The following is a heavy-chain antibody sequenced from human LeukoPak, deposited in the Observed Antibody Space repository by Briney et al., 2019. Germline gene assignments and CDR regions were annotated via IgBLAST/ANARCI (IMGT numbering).Heavy chain of an antibody. CDR3: ARGLGVPTDFWSGYYTGYYYYYGMDV. CDR2: VYHSGST. Sequence: RSQTRPLTCDVSGGSIGSGGYSWGWIRQPPGKGLEWFGFVYHSGSTYCNPSLKSRVTISVDRSKNQFSLKLSSVTAADTAGYYCARGLGVPTDFWSGYYTGYYYYYGMDVWGQGTTVTVSS. J-gene: IGHJ6*02. CDR1: GGSIGSGGYS. D-gene: IGHD3-3*01. V-gene: IGHV4-30-2*01.